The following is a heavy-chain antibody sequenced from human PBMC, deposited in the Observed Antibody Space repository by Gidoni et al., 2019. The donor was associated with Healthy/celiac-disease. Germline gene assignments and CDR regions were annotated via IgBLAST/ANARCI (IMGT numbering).Heavy chain of an antibody. CDR2: ISWDGGST. V-gene: IGHV3-43*01. CDR3: AKALGYDFWSGYYGQDYYYYGMDV. J-gene: IGHJ6*02. D-gene: IGHD3-3*01. CDR1: GFTFDDYP. Sequence: EVQLVESGGVVVQPGGSLRLSYAASGFTFDDYPMHWVRPAPGKGLGWFSLISWDGGSTYYADSVKGRFTISRDNSKNSLYLQMNSLRTEDTALYYCAKALGYDFWSGYYGQDYYYYGMDVWGQGTTVTVSS.